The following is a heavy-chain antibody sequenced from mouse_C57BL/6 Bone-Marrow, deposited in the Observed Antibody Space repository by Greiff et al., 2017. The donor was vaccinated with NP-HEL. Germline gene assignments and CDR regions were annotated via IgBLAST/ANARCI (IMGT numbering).Heavy chain of an antibody. D-gene: IGHD3-1*01. CDR1: GYAFTNYL. V-gene: IGHV1-54*01. Sequence: QVQLQQSGAELVRPGTSVKVSCKASGYAFTNYLIEWVKQRPGQGLEWIGVINPGSGGTNYNEKFKGKATLTADKSSSTAYMQLSSLTSEDSAVYFCAREGLGEGYFDYWGQGTTLTVSS. CDR3: AREGLGEGYFDY. J-gene: IGHJ2*01. CDR2: INPGSGGT.